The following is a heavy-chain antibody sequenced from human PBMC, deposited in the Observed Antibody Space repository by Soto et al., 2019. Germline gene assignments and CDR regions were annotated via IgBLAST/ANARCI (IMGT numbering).Heavy chain of an antibody. V-gene: IGHV3-15*01. CDR1: GLSFTNAW. J-gene: IGHJ6*02. D-gene: IGHD3-10*01. CDR2: IKSKTDGGTT. Sequence: EVQLVESGGGLVKPGESLRLSCAASGLSFTNAWMSWVRQAPGKGLEWVGRIKSKTDGGTTDYAAPVKGRFTISRDDSQNTLYLQMISLKTEDTARYYCSTDIGFYGLDVWGQGTTVTVSS. CDR3: STDIGFYGLDV.